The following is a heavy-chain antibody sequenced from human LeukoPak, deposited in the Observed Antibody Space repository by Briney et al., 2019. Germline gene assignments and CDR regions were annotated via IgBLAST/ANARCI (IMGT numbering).Heavy chain of an antibody. D-gene: IGHD3-10*01. V-gene: IGHV3-23*01. CDR2: ISGSGGST. CDR3: ARDRRVSGRYYGSESVYGMDV. CDR1: GFTFSSYA. Sequence: PGGSLRLSCAASGFTFSSYAMSWVRQAPGKGLEWVSAISGSGGSTYYADSVKGRFTISRDNSKNTLYLQMNSLRAEDTAVYYCARDRRVSGRYYGSESVYGMDVWGQGTTVTVSS. J-gene: IGHJ6*02.